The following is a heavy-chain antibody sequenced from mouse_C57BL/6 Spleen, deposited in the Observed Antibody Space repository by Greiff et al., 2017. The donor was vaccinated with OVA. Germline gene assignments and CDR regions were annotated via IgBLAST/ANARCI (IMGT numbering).Heavy chain of an antibody. CDR1: GYTFTSYW. CDR3: ATYYDYDGGVAWFAY. D-gene: IGHD2-4*01. J-gene: IGHJ3*01. Sequence: QVQLQQPGAELVKPGASVKLSCKASGYTFTSYWMHWVKQRPGQGLEWIGMIHPNSGSNNYNEKFKSKATLTVDKSSSTAYMQLSSLTSEDSAVYYCATYYDYDGGVAWFAYWGQGTLVTVSA. V-gene: IGHV1-64*01. CDR2: IHPNSGSN.